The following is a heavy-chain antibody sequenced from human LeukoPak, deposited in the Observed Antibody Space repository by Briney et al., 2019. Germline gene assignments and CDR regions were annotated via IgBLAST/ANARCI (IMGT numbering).Heavy chain of an antibody. CDR2: INPSGGST. J-gene: IGHJ6*02. V-gene: IGHV1-46*01. CDR1: GYTFTSYY. CDR3: ARSVIPLGMDV. D-gene: IGHD2-21*01. Sequence: EASVTVSCKASGYTFTSYYMHWVRQAPGQGGEWMGIINPSGGSTSYAQKFQGRVTMTRDTSTSTVYMELSSLRSEDTAVYYCARSVIPLGMDVWGQGTTVTVSS.